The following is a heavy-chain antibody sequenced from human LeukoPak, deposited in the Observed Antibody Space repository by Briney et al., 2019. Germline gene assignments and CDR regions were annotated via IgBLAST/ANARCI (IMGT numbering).Heavy chain of an antibody. CDR2: ISGSGGST. CDR1: GFTFSSYA. CDR3: AKELQDIVVVPAASGY. Sequence: PGGSLRLSCAASGFTFSSYAMSWVRQAPGKGLEGVSAISGSGGSTYYADSVKGRFTIFRDNSKNTLYLQMNSLRAEDTAVYYCAKELQDIVVVPAASGYWGQGTLVTVSS. D-gene: IGHD2-2*01. J-gene: IGHJ4*02. V-gene: IGHV3-23*01.